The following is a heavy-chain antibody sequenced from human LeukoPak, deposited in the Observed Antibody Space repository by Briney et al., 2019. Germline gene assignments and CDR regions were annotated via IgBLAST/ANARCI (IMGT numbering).Heavy chain of an antibody. Sequence: GGSLRLSCAASGFTLTTYSIHWVRQAPGKGLEWVAVMSYDGTNKYYADSVKGRFIISRDNSENTVYLQMNDLRAEDTAVYYCARVRVPSRILLRHFDYWGQGTLGTVSS. D-gene: IGHD2-15*01. CDR3: ARVRVPSRILLRHFDY. CDR2: MSYDGTNK. J-gene: IGHJ4*02. CDR1: GFTLTTYS. V-gene: IGHV3-30*03.